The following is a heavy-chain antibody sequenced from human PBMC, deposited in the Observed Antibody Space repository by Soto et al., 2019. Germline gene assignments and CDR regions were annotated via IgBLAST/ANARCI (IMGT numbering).Heavy chain of an antibody. CDR3: ARESEDLTSNFDY. CDR1: GSTFSNIA. J-gene: IGHJ4*02. V-gene: IGHV3-23*01. Sequence: PGGSLRLSCAASGSTFSNIAMIWVRQAPGKGLEWVSSIGGSGGGITYADSMKGRFTISRDNSKNTLYLQINSLRAEDTAVYYCARESEDLTSNFDYWGQGTLVTVSS. CDR2: IGGSGGGI.